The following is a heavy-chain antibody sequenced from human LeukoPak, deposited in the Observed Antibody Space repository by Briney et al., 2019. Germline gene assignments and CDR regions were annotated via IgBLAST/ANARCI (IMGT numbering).Heavy chain of an antibody. CDR1: GHSTTRGYY. CDR3: ARVLPVPYLLDS. D-gene: IGHD2/OR15-2a*01. V-gene: IGHV4-38-2*01. CDR2: FFQSEKS. Sequence: SETLSLTCGISGHSTTRGYYWAWFRQSPGKGLEWIATFFQSEKSFYNASLKSRVIMSLDTSESQFSLNLTSVTAADTALYYCARVLPVPYLLDSWGQGTHVTVSS. J-gene: IGHJ4*02.